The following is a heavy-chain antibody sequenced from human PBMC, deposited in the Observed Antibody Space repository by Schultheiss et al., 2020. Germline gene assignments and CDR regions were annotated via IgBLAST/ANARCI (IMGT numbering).Heavy chain of an antibody. CDR1: GYSFTSYW. CDR2: IYPGDSDT. V-gene: IGHV5-51*01. J-gene: IGHJ4*02. Sequence: GGSLRLSCKGSGYSFTSYWIGWVRQMPGKGLEWMGIIYPGDSDTRYSPSFQGQVTISADKSISTAYLQWSSLKASDTAMYYCARTYYYDSSGYFGYYFDYWGQGTLVTGYS. D-gene: IGHD3-22*01. CDR3: ARTYYYDSSGYFGYYFDY.